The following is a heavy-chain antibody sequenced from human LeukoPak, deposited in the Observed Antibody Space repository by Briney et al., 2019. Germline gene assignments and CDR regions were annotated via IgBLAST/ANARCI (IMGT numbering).Heavy chain of an antibody. CDR2: ISSSSSYI. Sequence: GGSLRLSCAASGFTFSSYSMNWVRQAPGKGLEWVSSISSSSSYIYYADSVKGRFTISRDNSKSTLYLEMNSLRVEDTAVYYCARGAYYYDSSGYYPAPHFDYWGQGTLVTVSS. CDR3: ARGAYYYDSSGYYPAPHFDY. V-gene: IGHV3-21*04. D-gene: IGHD3-22*01. CDR1: GFTFSSYS. J-gene: IGHJ4*02.